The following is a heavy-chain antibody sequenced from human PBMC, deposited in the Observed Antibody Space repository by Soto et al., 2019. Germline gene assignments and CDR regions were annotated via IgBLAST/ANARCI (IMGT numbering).Heavy chain of an antibody. CDR1: GFTFSTYA. Sequence: EVQLLESGGGLVQPGGSLRLSCVASGFTFSTYAMNWVRQAPGKGREGVSAISGSDGSTYYADSVKGRFTISRDNSKNTLYLQMRSLRAEDTAVCFCAKESLFSGWYVGDALDIWGQGTMVTVSS. CDR2: ISGSDGST. J-gene: IGHJ3*02. D-gene: IGHD6-19*01. CDR3: AKESLFSGWYVGDALDI. V-gene: IGHV3-23*01.